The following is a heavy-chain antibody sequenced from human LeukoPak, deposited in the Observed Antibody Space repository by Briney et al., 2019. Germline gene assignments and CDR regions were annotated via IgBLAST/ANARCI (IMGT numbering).Heavy chain of an antibody. CDR1: GYTFTSYG. J-gene: IGHJ4*02. CDR3: ARDRDYDILTGYYHLFDY. CDR2: ISAYNGNT. Sequence: ASVKVSCKASGYTFTSYGISWVRQAPGQGLEWMGWISAYNGNTNYAQKLHGRVTMATDTSTSTAYMELRSLRSDDTAVYYCARDRDYDILTGYYHLFDYWGQGTLVTVSS. D-gene: IGHD3-9*01. V-gene: IGHV1-18*04.